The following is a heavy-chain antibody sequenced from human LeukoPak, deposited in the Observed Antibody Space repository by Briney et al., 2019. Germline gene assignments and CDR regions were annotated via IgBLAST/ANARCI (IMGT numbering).Heavy chain of an antibody. V-gene: IGHV3-23*01. CDR2: ISSSGGNT. D-gene: IGHD6-13*01. CDR3: AKGYSSPFDP. J-gene: IGHJ5*02. CDR1: GFTFSTYA. Sequence: PGGSRRLSCAASGFTFSTYAMSWVRQAPRKGLQWVSSISSSGGNTYYADSVKGRFTISRDNSKSTLYLQMNSLRAEDTAVYYCAKGYSSPFDPWGQGTLVTVSS.